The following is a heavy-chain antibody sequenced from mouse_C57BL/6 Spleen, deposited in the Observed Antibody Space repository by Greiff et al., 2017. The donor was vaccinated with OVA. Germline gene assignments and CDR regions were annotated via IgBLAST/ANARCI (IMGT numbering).Heavy chain of an antibody. J-gene: IGHJ2*01. CDR3: ARRGTTVVFDY. Sequence: QVQLQQSGAELVKPGASVKLSCKASGYTFTSYWMHWVKQRPGQGLEWIGMIHPNSGSTNYNEKFKSKATLTVDKSSSTAYMQLSSLTSEDSAVYYCARRGTTVVFDYWGQGTTLTVSS. CDR2: IHPNSGST. D-gene: IGHD1-1*01. CDR1: GYTFTSYW. V-gene: IGHV1-64*01.